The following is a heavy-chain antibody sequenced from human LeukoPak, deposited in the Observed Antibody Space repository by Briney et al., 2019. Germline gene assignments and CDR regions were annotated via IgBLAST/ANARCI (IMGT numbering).Heavy chain of an antibody. Sequence: ASVKVSCKASGYTFTSYYMHWVRQAPRQGLEWMGIINPSGGSTSYAQKFQGRVTMTRDTSTSTVYMELSSLRSEDTAVYYCARDSTPYGSSWTTLVYYYYYGMDVWGQGTTVTVSS. D-gene: IGHD6-13*01. CDR3: ARDSTPYGSSWTTLVYYYYYGMDV. CDR1: GYTFTSYY. CDR2: INPSGGST. V-gene: IGHV1-46*01. J-gene: IGHJ6*02.